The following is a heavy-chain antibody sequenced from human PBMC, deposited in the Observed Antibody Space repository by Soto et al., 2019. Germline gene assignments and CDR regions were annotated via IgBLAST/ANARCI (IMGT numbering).Heavy chain of an antibody. J-gene: IGHJ3*02. CDR2: IYYSGST. V-gene: IGHV4-59*08. D-gene: IGHD2-15*01. Sequence: SETLSLTCTVSGGSISSYYWSWIRQPPGKGLEWIGYIYYSGSTNYNPSLKSRVTISVDTSKNQFSLKLSSVTAADTAVYYCARSGGYCSGGSCPDAFDIWGQGTMVTVSS. CDR1: GGSISSYY. CDR3: ARSGGYCSGGSCPDAFDI.